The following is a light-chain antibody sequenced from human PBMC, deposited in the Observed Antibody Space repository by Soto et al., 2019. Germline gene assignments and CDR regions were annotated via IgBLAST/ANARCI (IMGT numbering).Light chain of an antibody. CDR3: QQYVTSSPRT. J-gene: IGKJ1*01. Sequence: EIVLTQSPGTLSLSPGERATLSCRASHTISSSYLAWYQQKPGQAPRLLMYGISRRATGIPDRFSGSGSGTDFTLTTTRLEPEDFGVYYCQQYVTSSPRTFGQGTKVEIE. V-gene: IGKV3-20*01. CDR2: GIS. CDR1: HTISSSY.